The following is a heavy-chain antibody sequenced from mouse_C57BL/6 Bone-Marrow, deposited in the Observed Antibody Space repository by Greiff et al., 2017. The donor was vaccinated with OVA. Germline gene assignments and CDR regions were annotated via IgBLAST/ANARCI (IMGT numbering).Heavy chain of an antibody. CDR3: ASFYYGSSYVGYFDV. Sequence: VQLQQSGPVLVKPGPSVKISCKASGFTFTDYYMHWVKQSHGKSLEWIGLVYPYNGGTSYNQKFKGKATLTVDTSSSTAYMELNSLTSEDSAVYYCASFYYGSSYVGYFDVWGTGTTVTVSS. D-gene: IGHD1-1*01. CDR2: VYPYNGGT. J-gene: IGHJ1*03. CDR1: GFTFTDYY. V-gene: IGHV1-36*01.